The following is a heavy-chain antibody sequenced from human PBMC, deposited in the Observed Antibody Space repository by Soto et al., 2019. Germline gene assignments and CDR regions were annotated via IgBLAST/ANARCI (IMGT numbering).Heavy chain of an antibody. CDR3: ARDGLLWFGELLMSWGMDV. V-gene: IGHV1-2*02. D-gene: IGHD3-10*01. Sequence: QVQLVQSGAEVKKPGASVKVSCKASGYTFTGYYMHWVRQAPGQGLEWMGWINPNSGGTNYAQKFQGRVTMTRDTSISTAYMELSRLRSDDTVVYYCARDGLLWFGELLMSWGMDVWGQGTTVTVSS. CDR2: INPNSGGT. J-gene: IGHJ6*02. CDR1: GYTFTGYY.